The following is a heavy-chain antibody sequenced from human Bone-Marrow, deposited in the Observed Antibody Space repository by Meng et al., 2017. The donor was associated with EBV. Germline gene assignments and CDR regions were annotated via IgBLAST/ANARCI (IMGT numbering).Heavy chain of an antibody. D-gene: IGHD3-10*01. CDR2: LIPMLGAP. V-gene: IGHV1-69*06. CDR1: GGPFNSDA. CDR3: ASESGRGYTPDY. J-gene: IGHJ4*02. Sequence: QGQLGESGDEVQKAGSSVKVSCKTSGGPFNSDAISWVRQAPGQGLEWIGGLIPMLGAPNYAQKFQDRVTIIADKSTSTHYMQLSSLRSDNTAVYYCASESGRGYTPDYWGRGTLVTVSS.